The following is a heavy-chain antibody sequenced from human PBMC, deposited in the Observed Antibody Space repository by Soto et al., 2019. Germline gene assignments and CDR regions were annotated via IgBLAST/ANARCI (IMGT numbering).Heavy chain of an antibody. CDR3: ARGADDFSSGYYYEY. J-gene: IGHJ4*02. CDR2: SGNT. Sequence: QVQLVQSGAEVKKPGASVTVSCKASGYTFSRHGISWVRQAPGQGLEWMAWSGNTNYAQKFQGRLTLTTTPSTRTAYMELRSLRSDDKAVYYCARGADDFSSGYYYEYWGQGTLVTVSS. V-gene: IGHV1-18*04. CDR1: GYTFSRHG. D-gene: IGHD3-3*01.